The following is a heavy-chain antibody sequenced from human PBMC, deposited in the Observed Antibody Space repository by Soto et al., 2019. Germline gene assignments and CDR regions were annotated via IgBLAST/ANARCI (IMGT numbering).Heavy chain of an antibody. Sequence: SETLSLTCAVYGGSFSGYYWSWIRQPPGKGLEWIGEINHSGSTNYNPSLKGRVTISVDTSKNQFYLKLSSVSAADTAVYYCARGGNVLTTRNYDFYGMDVWGQGTTVTVSS. CDR1: GGSFSGYY. V-gene: IGHV4-34*01. CDR2: INHSGST. J-gene: IGHJ6*02. D-gene: IGHD4-4*01. CDR3: ARGGNVLTTRNYDFYGMDV.